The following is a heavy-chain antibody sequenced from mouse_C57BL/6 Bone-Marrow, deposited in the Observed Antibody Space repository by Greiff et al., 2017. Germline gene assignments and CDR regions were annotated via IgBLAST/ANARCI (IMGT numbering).Heavy chain of an antibody. CDR3: ARADYSNYDAYAMDY. CDR2: IDPNSGGT. J-gene: IGHJ4*01. Sequence: QVHVKQPGAELVKPGASVKLSCKASGYTFTSYWMHWVKQRPGRGLEWIGRIDPNSGGTKYNEKFKSKATLTVDKPSSTAYMQLSSLTSEDSAVYYSARADYSNYDAYAMDYWGQGTSVTVSS. D-gene: IGHD2-5*01. CDR1: GYTFTSYW. V-gene: IGHV1-72*01.